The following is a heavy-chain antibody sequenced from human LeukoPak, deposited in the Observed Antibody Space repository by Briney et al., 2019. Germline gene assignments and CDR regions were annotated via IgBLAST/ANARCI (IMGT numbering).Heavy chain of an antibody. J-gene: IGHJ4*02. CDR2: IYPGDSDT. Sequence: GSLKISCKGSGYSFTTYWIGWVRQMPGKGLEWMGIIYPGDSDTRYSPSFQGQVTISADKSISTAYLHWSSLKASDTAMYYCARRTDRSFWYLDYWGQGTLVTVSS. V-gene: IGHV5-51*01. CDR1: GYSFTTYW. CDR3: ARRTDRSFWYLDY.